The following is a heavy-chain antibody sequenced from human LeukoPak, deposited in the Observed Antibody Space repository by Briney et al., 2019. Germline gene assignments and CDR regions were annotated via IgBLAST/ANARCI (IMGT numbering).Heavy chain of an antibody. D-gene: IGHD3-22*01. CDR1: GGSFSGYY. Sequence: PSETLSLTCAVYGGSFSGYYWSWIRQPPGKGLEWIGEINHSGSTNYNPSLKSRVTISVDTSKNQSSLKLSSVTAADTAVYYCARRAWDDSSGLKDYWGQGTLVTVSS. V-gene: IGHV4-34*01. J-gene: IGHJ4*02. CDR2: INHSGST. CDR3: ARRAWDDSSGLKDY.